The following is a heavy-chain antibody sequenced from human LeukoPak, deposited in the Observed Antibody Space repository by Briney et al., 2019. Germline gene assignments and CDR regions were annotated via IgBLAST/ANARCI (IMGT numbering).Heavy chain of an antibody. V-gene: IGHV3-20*01. Sequence: PGGSLILSCSASVYTFDDYRMSWVPQAPGKGLEWVTGFNWNGRITGYAEAVKGRFTISRDNPKNSLYLQMNSLGAEDTALYHCARVRYFGSGRYFYYYCMDVWGKGTTVTISS. CDR1: VYTFDDYR. D-gene: IGHD3-10*01. CDR3: ARVRYFGSGRYFYYYCMDV. CDR2: FNWNGRIT. J-gene: IGHJ6*03.